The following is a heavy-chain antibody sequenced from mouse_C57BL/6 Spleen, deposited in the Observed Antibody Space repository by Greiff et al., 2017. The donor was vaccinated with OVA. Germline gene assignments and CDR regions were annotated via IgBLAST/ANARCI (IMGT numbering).Heavy chain of an antibody. J-gene: IGHJ3*01. CDR2: IYPGSGST. CDR1: GYTITSYW. Sequence: QVQLQQPGAELVKPGASVKMSCKASGYTITSYWITWVKQRPGQGLEWIGDIYPGSGSTNYNEKFKSKATLTVDTSSSTAYMQLSSLTSEDAAVYYCAIIFPAYWGQGTLVTVSA. V-gene: IGHV1-55*01. CDR3: AIIFPAY.